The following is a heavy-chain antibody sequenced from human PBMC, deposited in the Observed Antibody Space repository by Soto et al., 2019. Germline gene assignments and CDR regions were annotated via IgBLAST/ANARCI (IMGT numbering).Heavy chain of an antibody. CDR2: VSGSGDST. J-gene: IGHJ6*02. D-gene: IGHD3-10*01. CDR3: AKLFGSGSYYPGDYSYYAIDV. CDR1: GFSFSKFA. Sequence: GGSLRLSCAASGFSFSKFAMKWVRQAPGRGLEWVSSVSGSGDSTYYADSVKGRFTIPRDNSKNTLHLQMNSLRADDTAVYFCAKLFGSGSYYPGDYSYYAIDVWGQGTTVTVSS. V-gene: IGHV3-23*01.